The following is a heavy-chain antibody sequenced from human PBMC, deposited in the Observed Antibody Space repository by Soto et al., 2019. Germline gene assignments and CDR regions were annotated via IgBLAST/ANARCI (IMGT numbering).Heavy chain of an antibody. CDR2: IYYSGST. Sequence: SETLSLTCTVSGGSISSYYWSWIRQPPGKGLEWIGYIYYSGSTNYNPSLKSRVTISVDTSKNQFSLKLSSVTAADTAVYYCARREIAAKSFDYWGQGTLVTVSS. J-gene: IGHJ4*02. CDR1: GGSISSYY. D-gene: IGHD2-21*01. CDR3: ARREIAAKSFDY. V-gene: IGHV4-59*01.